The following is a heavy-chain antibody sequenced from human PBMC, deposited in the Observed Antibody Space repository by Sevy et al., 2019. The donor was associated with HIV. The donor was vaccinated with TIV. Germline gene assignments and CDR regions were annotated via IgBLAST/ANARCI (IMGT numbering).Heavy chain of an antibody. CDR3: ATTREYYEDKRGYLDY. J-gene: IGHJ4*02. V-gene: IGHV1-24*01. CDR1: GDSLTDLS. Sequence: ASVKVSCKVSGDSLTDLSIHWVRQAPGKGLEWMGRFDPEDGETIYAQKFQGRVSMIEDTSRDTAYMELNRLRSEDTAVYYCATTREYYEDKRGYLDYWGQGTLVTVSS. CDR2: FDPEDGET. D-gene: IGHD3-16*01.